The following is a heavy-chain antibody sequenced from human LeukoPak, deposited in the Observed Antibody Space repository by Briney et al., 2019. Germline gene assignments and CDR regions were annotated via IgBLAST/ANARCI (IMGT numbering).Heavy chain of an antibody. J-gene: IGHJ6*02. CDR3: AKYNYDHNYHYYYGMDV. V-gene: IGHV3-23*01. Sequence: GGSLRLSCAASGFTFSSYAMSWVRQAPGKGLGWVSAISGSGGGTSHADSVKGRFTISRDNSKNTLFLQMSSLRAEDTAVYYCAKYNYDHNYHYYYGMDVWGQGTTVTVSS. CDR2: ISGSGGGT. D-gene: IGHD5-24*01. CDR1: GFTFSSYA.